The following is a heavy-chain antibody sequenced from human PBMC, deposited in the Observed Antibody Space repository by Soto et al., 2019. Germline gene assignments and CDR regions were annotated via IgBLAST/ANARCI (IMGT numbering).Heavy chain of an antibody. V-gene: IGHV3-9*01. Sequence: EVLLVESGGGLVQPGRSLRLSCAASGFTFDDYAMHWVRQAPGNGLEWVSGITWNSGDITYTGSVKGRFSISRDNAENSLYLHMNSLRPEDTAFYYCARSRGLVSRPLDLWGQGTLVTVSS. D-gene: IGHD3-10*01. J-gene: IGHJ5*02. CDR1: GFTFDDYA. CDR2: ITWNSGDI. CDR3: ARSRGLVSRPLDL.